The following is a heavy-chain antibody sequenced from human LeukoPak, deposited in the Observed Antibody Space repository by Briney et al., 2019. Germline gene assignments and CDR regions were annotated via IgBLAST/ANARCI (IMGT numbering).Heavy chain of an antibody. D-gene: IGHD5-24*01. CDR1: GFTFSSYS. V-gene: IGHV3-21*01. Sequence: GGSLRLSCAASGFTFSSYSMNWVRQAPGKGLEWVSSISSDSNYIYYADSVKGRFTISRDNAKNSLFLQMNSLRAEDTAVYYCARGEQDMATMSIDYWGQGTLVTVSS. J-gene: IGHJ4*02. CDR3: ARGEQDMATMSIDY. CDR2: ISSDSNYI.